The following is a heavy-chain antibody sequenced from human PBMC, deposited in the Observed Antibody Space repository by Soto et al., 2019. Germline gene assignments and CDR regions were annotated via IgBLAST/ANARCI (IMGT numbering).Heavy chain of an antibody. CDR3: ARDGTTVTPNWFDP. V-gene: IGHV1-2*02. D-gene: IGHD4-17*01. J-gene: IGHJ5*02. Sequence: ASVKVSCTASGYTFTGYYMHGVLQAPGQGLEWMGWINPNSGGTNYAQKLQGRVTMTRDTSISTAYMELSRLRSDDTAVYYCARDGTTVTPNWFDPWGQGTLVTVSS. CDR1: GYTFTGYY. CDR2: INPNSGGT.